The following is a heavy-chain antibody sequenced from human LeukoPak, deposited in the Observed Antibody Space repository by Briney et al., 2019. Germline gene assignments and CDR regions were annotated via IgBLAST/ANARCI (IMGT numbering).Heavy chain of an antibody. CDR1: GFTFSSNY. CDR3: ARDRRGYSYGYFFDY. Sequence: GGSLRLSCAASGFTFSSNYMSWVRQAPGKGLEWVSVIYSGGSTYYADSVKGRFTISRDNSKNTLYLQMNSLRAEDTAVYYCARDRRGYSYGYFFDYWGQGTLVTVSS. D-gene: IGHD5-18*01. V-gene: IGHV3-66*01. CDR2: IYSGGST. J-gene: IGHJ4*02.